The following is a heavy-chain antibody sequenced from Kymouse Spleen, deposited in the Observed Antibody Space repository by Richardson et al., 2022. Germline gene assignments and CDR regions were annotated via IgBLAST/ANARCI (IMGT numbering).Heavy chain of an antibody. CDR3: ARDYSSGWYNYYYYGMDV. CDR1: GFTFSSYW. J-gene: IGHJ6*02. Sequence: EVQLVESGGGLVQPGGSLRLSCAASGFTFSSYWMHWVRQAPGKGLVWVSRINSDGSSTSYADSVKGRFTISRDNAKNTLYLQMNSLRAEDTAVYYCARDYSSGWYNYYYYGMDVWGQGTTVTVSS. V-gene: IGHV3-74*01. CDR2: INSDGSST. D-gene: IGHD6-19*01.